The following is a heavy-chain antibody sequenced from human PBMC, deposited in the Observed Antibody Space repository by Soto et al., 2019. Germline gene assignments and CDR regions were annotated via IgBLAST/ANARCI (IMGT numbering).Heavy chain of an antibody. CDR1: GFAFISYA. CDR3: ARGRRITIFGVRMDV. CDR2: ISYDGSNK. D-gene: IGHD3-3*01. Sequence: GGSLRLSCAASGFAFISYAMHWGRQAPGKGMELVSVISYDGSNKYYADSVKGRFTISRDNSKNTLYLQMNSLRAEDTAVYYCARGRRITIFGVRMDVWGQGTTVTVSS. V-gene: IGHV3-30-3*01. J-gene: IGHJ6*02.